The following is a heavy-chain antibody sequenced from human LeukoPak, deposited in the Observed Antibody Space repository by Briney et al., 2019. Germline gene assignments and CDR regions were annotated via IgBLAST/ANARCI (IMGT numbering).Heavy chain of an antibody. D-gene: IGHD3-22*01. J-gene: IGHJ4*02. CDR2: IFNIGSA. V-gene: IGHV4-61*01. CDR1: GVSVSSGNYY. CDR3: AREDYDSTGYYYIDY. Sequence: SETLSLTCTVSGVSVSSGNYYWSWIRQPPGKGLEWIGYIFNIGSANYNPSLKSRVTISVDTSKNQFSLKLSSVTAADTAVYYCAREDYDSTGYYYIDYWGQGTLVTVSS.